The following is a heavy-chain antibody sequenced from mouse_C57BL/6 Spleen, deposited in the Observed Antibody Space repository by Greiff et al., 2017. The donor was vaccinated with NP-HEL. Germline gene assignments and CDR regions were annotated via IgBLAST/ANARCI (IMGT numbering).Heavy chain of an antibody. CDR1: GFTFSDYG. J-gene: IGHJ4*01. D-gene: IGHD2-4*01. V-gene: IGHV5-17*01. Sequence: EVMLVESGGGLVKPGGSLKLSCAASGFTFSDYGMHWVRQAPEKGLEWVAYISSGSSTIYYADTVKGRFTISRDNAKNTLFLQMNSLRSEDTAMYYCARRGPYDYEYYAMDYWGQGTSVTVSS. CDR3: ARRGPYDYEYYAMDY. CDR2: ISSGSSTI.